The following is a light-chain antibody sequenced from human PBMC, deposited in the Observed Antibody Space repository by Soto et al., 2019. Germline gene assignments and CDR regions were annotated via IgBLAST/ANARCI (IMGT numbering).Light chain of an antibody. V-gene: IGKV1-16*01. J-gene: IGKJ2*01. CDR3: QQYNTSPYT. Sequence: DIQMTQSPSSLSASVGDRVTITCRASQGVNNYLAWFQQHPGKAPKSLIFAASNLQSGVPSRFSGSGSGADFTLTISGLQPEDSATYYCQQYNTSPYTFGQGTKLDIK. CDR1: QGVNNY. CDR2: AAS.